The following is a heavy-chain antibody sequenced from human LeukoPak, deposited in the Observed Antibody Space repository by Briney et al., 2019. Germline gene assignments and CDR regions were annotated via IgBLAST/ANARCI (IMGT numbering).Heavy chain of an antibody. V-gene: IGHV1-2*02. Sequence: ASVKVSCKASGYTFTGYYMHWVRQAPGQGLEWMGWINPNSGGTNYAQKFQGRVTMTRDTSISTAYMDLRRLRSDDTAVYYCARESICSAGSCYFRWVSYYYYGMDVWGQGTTVTVSS. D-gene: IGHD2-15*01. J-gene: IGHJ6*02. CDR1: GYTFTGYY. CDR2: INPNSGGT. CDR3: ARESICSAGSCYFRWVSYYYYGMDV.